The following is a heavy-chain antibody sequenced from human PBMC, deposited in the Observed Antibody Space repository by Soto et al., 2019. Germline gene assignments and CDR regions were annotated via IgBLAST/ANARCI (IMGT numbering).Heavy chain of an antibody. V-gene: IGHV3-30-3*01. CDR3: AGAGITMVRGVITPDNWFGP. J-gene: IGHJ5*02. CDR2: ISYDGSNK. CDR1: GFTFSSYA. Sequence: GGSLRLSCAASGFTFSSYAMHWVRQAPGKGLEWVAVISYDGSNKYYADSVKGRFTISRDNSKNTLYLQMNSLRAEDTGVYYCAGAGITMVRGVITPDNWFGPWGQGTLVTVSS. D-gene: IGHD3-10*01.